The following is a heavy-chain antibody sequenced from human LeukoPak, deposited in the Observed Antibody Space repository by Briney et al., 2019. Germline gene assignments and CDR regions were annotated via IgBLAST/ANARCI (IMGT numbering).Heavy chain of an antibody. CDR1: GGSFSSGDYY. J-gene: IGHJ3*02. V-gene: IGHV4-30-4*01. CDR2: IYYSGST. Sequence: SETLSLTCTASGGSFSSGDYYWTWIRQPPGKGLEWIGYIYYSGSTYYNPSLKSRVTISVDTSKNQFSLMLSSVTAADTAVYYCARWERIQRAFDIWGQGTMVTVSS. CDR3: ARWERIQRAFDI. D-gene: IGHD5-18*01.